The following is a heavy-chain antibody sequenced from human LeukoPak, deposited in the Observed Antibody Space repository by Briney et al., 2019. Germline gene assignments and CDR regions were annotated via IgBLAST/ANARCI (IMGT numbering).Heavy chain of an antibody. CDR2: ISVHDGHT. D-gene: IGHD2-15*01. J-gene: IGHJ4*02. CDR1: GYTFGNYG. V-gene: IGHV1-18*01. Sequence: ASVKVSCKTSGYTFGNYGITWERQAPGQGLEWMGWISVHDGHTNYAEKFQGRVTMTADTSTNTAYMELTSLTPDDTAVYYCARYGCNSLACYEDYWGQGTLVTVSS. CDR3: ARYGCNSLACYEDY.